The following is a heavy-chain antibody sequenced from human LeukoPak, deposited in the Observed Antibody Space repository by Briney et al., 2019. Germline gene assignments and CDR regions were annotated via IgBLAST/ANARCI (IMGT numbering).Heavy chain of an antibody. CDR3: ARWTYYYDSSGYGSPLFDI. J-gene: IGHJ3*02. Sequence: PGESLKISCEGSGYSFTTYWIGWVRQMPGKGLEWMGIIYPGDSDTRYSPSFQGQVTISVDKSISTAYLQWSSLKASDTAMYYCARWTYYYDSSGYGSPLFDIWGQGTMVTVSS. CDR1: GYSFTTYW. D-gene: IGHD3-22*01. CDR2: IYPGDSDT. V-gene: IGHV5-51*01.